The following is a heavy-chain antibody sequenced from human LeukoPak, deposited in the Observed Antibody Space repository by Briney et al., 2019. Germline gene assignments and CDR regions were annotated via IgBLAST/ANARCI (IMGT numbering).Heavy chain of an antibody. V-gene: IGHV4-59*08. D-gene: IGHD3-22*01. CDR2: IYYSGST. J-gene: IGHJ4*02. CDR1: GGSISSYY. Sequence: SEALSLTCTVSGGSISSYYWSWIRQPPGKGLEWIGYIYYSGSTNYNPSLKSRVTISVDTSKNQFSLKLSSVTAADTAVYYCARHYYDSSGYYHDYWGQGTLVTVSS. CDR3: ARHYYDSSGYYHDY.